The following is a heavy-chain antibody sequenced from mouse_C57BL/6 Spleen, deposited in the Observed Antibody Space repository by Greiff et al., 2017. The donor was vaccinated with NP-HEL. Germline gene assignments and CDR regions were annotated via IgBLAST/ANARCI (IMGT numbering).Heavy chain of an antibody. CDR2: ISDGGSYT. Sequence: DVKLVESGGGLVKPGGSLKLSCAASGFTFSSYAMSWVRQTPEKRLEWVATISDGGSYTYYPDNVQGRFTISREKAKRNRYLQMSHLKSEDTDMYYCAREGNYYGNYDYWGQGTTLTVSS. J-gene: IGHJ2*01. CDR1: GFTFSSYA. V-gene: IGHV5-4*01. CDR3: AREGNYYGNYDY. D-gene: IGHD2-1*01.